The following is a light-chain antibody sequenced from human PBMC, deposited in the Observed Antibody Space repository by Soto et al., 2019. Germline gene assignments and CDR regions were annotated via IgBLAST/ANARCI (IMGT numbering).Light chain of an antibody. CDR2: EVT. J-gene: IGLJ1*01. V-gene: IGLV2-14*03. Sequence: QSVMTQHASVSGSPGQSITISCTGTSSDVGGYNFVSWYQQHPGKAPKLMIYEVTSRPSGVSNRFSGSKSGNTASLTISGLQAEDEADYYCNSYTTSSTLVFGTGTKVTVL. CDR1: SSDVGGYNF. CDR3: NSYTTSSTLV.